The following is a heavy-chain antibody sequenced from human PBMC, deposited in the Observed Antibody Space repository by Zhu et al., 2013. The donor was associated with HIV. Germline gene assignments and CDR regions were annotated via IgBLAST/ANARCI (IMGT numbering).Heavy chain of an antibody. D-gene: IGHD3-22*01. J-gene: IGHJ4*02. Sequence: QVQLVQSGAEVKKPGASVKVSCQASGYTSSGYYIHWVRQAPGQGLEWMGWINPNSGGTNYARKFQGRVTMTRDTSTTTVYMELSRLRSDDTAVYYCARVEYYNDPSGPKYYWGQGTLVTVSS. CDR2: INPNSGGT. V-gene: IGHV1-2*02. CDR3: ARVEYYNDPSGPKYY. CDR1: GYTSSGYY.